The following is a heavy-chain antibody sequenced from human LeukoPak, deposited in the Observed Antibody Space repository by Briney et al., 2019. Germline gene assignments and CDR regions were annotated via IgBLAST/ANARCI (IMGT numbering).Heavy chain of an antibody. J-gene: IGHJ5*02. CDR2: IYYSGST. CDR3: ARDKKQLVRWFDP. Sequence: SETLSLTCTVSGGSISSSSYYWGWIRQPPGKGLEWIGSIYYSGSTYYNPSLKSRVTISVDTSKNQFSPKLSSVTAADTAVYYCARDKKQLVRWFDPWGQGTLVTVSS. V-gene: IGHV4-39*07. CDR1: GGSISSSSYY. D-gene: IGHD6-13*01.